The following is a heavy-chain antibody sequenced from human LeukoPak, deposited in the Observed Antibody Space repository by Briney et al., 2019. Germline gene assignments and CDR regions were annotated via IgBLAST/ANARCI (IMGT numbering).Heavy chain of an antibody. CDR3: AKAANSAPLYYFDY. J-gene: IGHJ4*02. V-gene: IGHV3-43D*03. CDR2: ISWDGGST. CDR1: GFTFDDYA. D-gene: IGHD1/OR15-1a*01. Sequence: GGSLRLSCAASGFTFDDYAMHWVRQAPGKGLEWVSLISWDGGSTYYADSVKGRFTISRDNSKNSLYLQMNSLRAEDTALYYCAKAANSAPLYYFDYWGQGTLVTVSS.